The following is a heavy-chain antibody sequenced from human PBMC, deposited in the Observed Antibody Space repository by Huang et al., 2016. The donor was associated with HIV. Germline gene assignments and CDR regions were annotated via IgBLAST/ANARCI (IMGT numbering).Heavy chain of an antibody. CDR3: AKFGSSGYLPRYSFDY. D-gene: IGHD3-22*01. CDR1: GFTFSSYG. CDR2: IHYDGSNR. J-gene: IGHJ4*02. V-gene: IGHV3-30*02. Sequence: CPASGFTFSSYGMHWVRQAPGKGLEWVAFIHYDGSNRYYADSVKGRFTISRDNSKNTLYRQMNSLRAEDTAVYFCAKFGSSGYLPRYSFDYWGQGTLVTVSS.